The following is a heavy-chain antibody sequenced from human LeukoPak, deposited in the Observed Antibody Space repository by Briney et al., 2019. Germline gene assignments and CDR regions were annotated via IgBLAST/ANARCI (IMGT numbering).Heavy chain of an antibody. CDR3: AREDIGGADYYYMDV. CDR1: GYTFTSYY. Sequence: ASVKVSCKASGYTFTSYYMHWVRQAPGQGLEWMGMINPSGGSTSYAQKFQGRVTMTRDTSTSTVYMELSSLRSEDTAVYYCAREDIGGADYYYMDVWGKGTTVTVSS. D-gene: IGHD1-26*01. J-gene: IGHJ6*03. CDR2: INPSGGST. V-gene: IGHV1-46*01.